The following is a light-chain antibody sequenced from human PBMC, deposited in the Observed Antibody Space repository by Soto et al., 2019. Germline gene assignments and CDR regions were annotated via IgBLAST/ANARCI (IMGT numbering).Light chain of an antibody. CDR3: QQYDNTPWT. J-gene: IGKJ1*01. Sequence: DIVMTQSPDSLAVSLGERATINCKSSQSVLYSSNNKNYLAWYQQKPGQPPKLLIYWASTRESGVPDRFSGSGSGTDFTLTITSLQAEDGAVYYCQQYDNTPWTFGQGTKVEIK. CDR2: WAS. CDR1: QSVLYSSNNKNY. V-gene: IGKV4-1*01.